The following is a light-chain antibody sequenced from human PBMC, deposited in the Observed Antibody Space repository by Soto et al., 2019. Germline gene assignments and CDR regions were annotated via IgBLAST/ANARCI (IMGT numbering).Light chain of an antibody. CDR2: DVT. Sequence: QSALTQPASVSGSPGQSIAISCTGTSSDVGGYNYVPWYQQYPGKAPKLIIFDVTNRPSGVSDRFSGSKSGSTASLTISGLQADDEADYYCTSFAGSGTYVFGTGTKVTVL. V-gene: IGLV2-14*01. CDR3: TSFAGSGTYV. CDR1: SSDVGGYNY. J-gene: IGLJ1*01.